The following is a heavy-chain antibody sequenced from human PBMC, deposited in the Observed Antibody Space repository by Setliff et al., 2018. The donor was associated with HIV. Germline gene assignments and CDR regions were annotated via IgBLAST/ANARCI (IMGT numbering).Heavy chain of an antibody. J-gene: IGHJ6*03. V-gene: IGHV4-39*01. CDR1: AGSIRSSTYY. CDR3: GNQAVVPADMDYYYYIDV. CDR2: IHESGST. D-gene: IGHD2-2*01. Sequence: SETLSLTCTVSAGSIRSSTYYWAWIRQPPGKGLEWIGSIHESGSTHYNPSLKSRVTISVDTSKNQFSLKLSSVTAADTAVYYCGNQAVVPADMDYYYYIDVWGKGTTVTVSS.